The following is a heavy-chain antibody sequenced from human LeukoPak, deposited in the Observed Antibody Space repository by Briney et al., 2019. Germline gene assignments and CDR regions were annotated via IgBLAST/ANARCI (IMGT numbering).Heavy chain of an antibody. Sequence: SETLSLTCAVYGGSFSGYYWSWIRQPPGKGLEWIGEINHSGNTNYNPSLKSRVTISVDTSKNQFSLKLSSVTAADTAVYYCARGVVSQRGAFDIWGQGTMVTVSS. CDR2: INHSGNT. J-gene: IGHJ3*02. CDR1: GGSFSGYY. D-gene: IGHD2-15*01. V-gene: IGHV4-34*01. CDR3: ARGVVSQRGAFDI.